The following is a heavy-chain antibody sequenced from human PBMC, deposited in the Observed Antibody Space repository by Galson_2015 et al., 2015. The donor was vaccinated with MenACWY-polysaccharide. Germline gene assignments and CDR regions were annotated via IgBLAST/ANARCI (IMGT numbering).Heavy chain of an antibody. CDR1: GFPFSNFW. J-gene: IGHJ4*02. V-gene: IGHV3-7*01. CDR3: ARERWVRGVFFDQ. Sequence: LRLSCAASGFPFSNFWMSWVRQAPGKELEWVASIKQDGSEKYLVDSVKGRFTISRDNAENSLFLQMNSLRAEDTAVYYCARERWVRGVFFDQWGQGTLVTVSS. CDR2: IKQDGSEK. D-gene: IGHD3-10*01.